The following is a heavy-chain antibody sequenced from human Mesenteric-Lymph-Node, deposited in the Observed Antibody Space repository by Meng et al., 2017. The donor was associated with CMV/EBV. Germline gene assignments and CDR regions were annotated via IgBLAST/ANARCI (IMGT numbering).Heavy chain of an antibody. CDR3: AKDISPVLRFLFDY. J-gene: IGHJ4*02. V-gene: IGHV3-9*01. CDR1: GFTFSSYA. Sequence: SLKISCAASGFTFSSYAMSWVRQAPGKGLEWVSGISWNSGSIGYADSVKGRFTISRDNAKNSLYLQMNSLRAEDTALYYCAKDISPVLRFLFDYWGQGTLVTVSS. CDR2: ISWNSGSI. D-gene: IGHD3-3*01.